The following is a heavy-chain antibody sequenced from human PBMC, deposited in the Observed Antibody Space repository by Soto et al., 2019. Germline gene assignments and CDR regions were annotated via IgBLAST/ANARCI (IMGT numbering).Heavy chain of an antibody. D-gene: IGHD6-25*01. CDR2: IYYSGST. Sequence: PSETLSLTCPVSGDSISSVGHYWTWIRQQPGKGLEWIGYIYYSGSTDYNPSLKSRVTISVDTSKNQFSLKLSSVTAADTAVYYCAKESGGYDSSTRYGLDVWGQGTTVTVSS. J-gene: IGHJ6*02. CDR3: AKESGGYDSSTRYGLDV. CDR1: GDSISSVGHY. V-gene: IGHV4-31*03.